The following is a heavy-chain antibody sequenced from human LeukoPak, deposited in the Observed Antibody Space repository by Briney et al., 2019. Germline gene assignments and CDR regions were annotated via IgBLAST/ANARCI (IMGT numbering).Heavy chain of an antibody. D-gene: IGHD3-16*01. V-gene: IGHV3-74*01. Sequence: GGSLRLSCAASGFTFRTYWMYWVRQAPGKGLVWVSRINSDASSTTYADSVKGRFTISRDNAKNTLYLQMNSLRAEDTAVYYCAHLLGASGYWGQGTLVTVSS. J-gene: IGHJ4*02. CDR2: INSDASST. CDR3: AHLLGASGY. CDR1: GFTFRTYW.